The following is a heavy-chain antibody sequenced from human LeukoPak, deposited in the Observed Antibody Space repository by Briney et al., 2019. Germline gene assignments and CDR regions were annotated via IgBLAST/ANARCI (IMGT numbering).Heavy chain of an antibody. D-gene: IGHD6-19*01. Sequence: ASVKVSCKASGYTFTSYAISWVRQAPGQGLEWMGWISAYNGNTHYAQKVQDRVTMTTDTSTSTAYMELRSLRSDDTAVYYCARATGYSSGWYDPFDPWGQGTLVTVSS. J-gene: IGHJ5*02. CDR2: ISAYNGNT. CDR1: GYTFTSYA. CDR3: ARATGYSSGWYDPFDP. V-gene: IGHV1-18*01.